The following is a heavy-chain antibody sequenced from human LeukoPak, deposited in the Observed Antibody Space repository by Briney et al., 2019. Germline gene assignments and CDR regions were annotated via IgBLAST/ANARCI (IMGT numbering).Heavy chain of an antibody. Sequence: PGGSLRLSCAASGFTFSSYEMNWVRQAPGKGLGWVSYISSSGSTIYYADSVKGRFTISRDNAKNSLYLQMNSLRAEDTAVYYCARATRSEQWLAREVDYWGQGTLVTVSS. CDR2: ISSSGSTI. J-gene: IGHJ4*02. D-gene: IGHD6-19*01. CDR3: ARATRSEQWLAREVDY. V-gene: IGHV3-48*03. CDR1: GFTFSSYE.